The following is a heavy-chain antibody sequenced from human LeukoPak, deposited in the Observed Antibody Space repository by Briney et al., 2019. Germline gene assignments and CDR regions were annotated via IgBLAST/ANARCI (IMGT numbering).Heavy chain of an antibody. V-gene: IGHV1-69*04. CDR3: AREYNTKVRGVISY. Sequence: SVKVSCKASGGTFSSYAISWVRQAPGQGLDWMGRSFPILGITNYPQKIQGRLAHNPDKYTSTDYIELSSLRSEDTAVYYCAREYNTKVRGVISYWGQGTRVTVSS. CDR1: GGTFSSYA. D-gene: IGHD3-10*01. CDR2: SFPILGIT. J-gene: IGHJ4*02.